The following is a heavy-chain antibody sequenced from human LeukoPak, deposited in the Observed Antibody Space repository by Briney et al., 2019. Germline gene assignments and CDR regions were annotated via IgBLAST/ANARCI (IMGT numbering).Heavy chain of an antibody. V-gene: IGHV3-53*01. CDR1: GFTVSSNY. CDR3: ARVFSSSWYLEYYYYYYYMDV. J-gene: IGHJ6*03. Sequence: GGSLRLSCAVSGFTVSSNYMSWVRQAPGKGLEWVSVIYSGGSTYYADSVKGRFTISRDNSKNTLYLQMNSLRAEDTAVYYCARVFSSSWYLEYYYYYYYMDVWGKGTTVTISS. CDR2: IYSGGST. D-gene: IGHD6-13*01.